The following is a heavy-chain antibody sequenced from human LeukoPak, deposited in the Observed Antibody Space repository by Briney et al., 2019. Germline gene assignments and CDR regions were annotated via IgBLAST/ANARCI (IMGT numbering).Heavy chain of an antibody. J-gene: IGHJ4*02. Sequence: SETLSLTCTVSGGSISSYYWSWIRQPPGEGLEWIGYIYYSGSTNYNPSLKSRVTISVDTSKNQFSLKLSSVTAADTAVYYCAGERDYYYDSSGHFDYWGQGTLVTVPS. V-gene: IGHV4-59*01. CDR2: IYYSGST. CDR1: GGSISSYY. D-gene: IGHD3-22*01. CDR3: AGERDYYYDSSGHFDY.